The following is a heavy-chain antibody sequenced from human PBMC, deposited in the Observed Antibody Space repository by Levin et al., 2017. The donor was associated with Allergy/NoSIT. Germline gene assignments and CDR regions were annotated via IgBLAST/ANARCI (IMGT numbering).Heavy chain of an antibody. CDR2: INAGNGNT. D-gene: IGHD2-15*01. V-gene: IGHV1-3*01. CDR1: GYTFTSYA. J-gene: IGHJ5*02. CDR3: ARGVGCSGGSCYPNNWFDP. Sequence: GASVKVSCKASGYTFTSYAMHWVRQAPGQRLEWMGWINAGNGNTKYSQKFQGRVTITRDTSASTAYMELSSLRSEDTAVYYCARGVGCSGGSCYPNNWFDPWGQGTLVTVSS.